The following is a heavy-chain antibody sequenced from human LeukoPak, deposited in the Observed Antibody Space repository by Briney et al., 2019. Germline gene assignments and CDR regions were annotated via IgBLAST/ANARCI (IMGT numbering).Heavy chain of an antibody. CDR1: GFTFDDYA. CDR2: ISWNSGSI. J-gene: IGHJ4*02. CDR3: AKGREYSGYGFDY. V-gene: IGHV3-9*01. D-gene: IGHD5-12*01. Sequence: GGSLRLSRAASGFTFDDYAMHWVRQVPGKGLEWVSGISWNSGSIGYADSVKGRFTISRDNAKNTLYLQMNSLRAEDTAVYYCAKGREYSGYGFDYWGQGTLVTVSS.